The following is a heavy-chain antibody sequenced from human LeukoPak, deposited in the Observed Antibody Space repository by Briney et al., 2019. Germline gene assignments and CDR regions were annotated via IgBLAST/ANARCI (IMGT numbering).Heavy chain of an antibody. CDR2: ISGTGANT. CDR3: AKDDFPGDY. Sequence: GGSLRLSCAASGFTFSAYAMSWVRQAPGKGLEWVSTISGTGANTYFADSVKGRFTISRDNSKNTLYLQMNSLRAEDTAVYYCAKDDFPGDYWGQGTLVTVSS. V-gene: IGHV3-23*01. D-gene: IGHD3/OR15-3a*01. CDR1: GFTFSAYA. J-gene: IGHJ4*02.